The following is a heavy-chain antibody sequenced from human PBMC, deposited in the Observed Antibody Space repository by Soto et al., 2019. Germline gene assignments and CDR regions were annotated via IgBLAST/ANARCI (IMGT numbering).Heavy chain of an antibody. V-gene: IGHV4-39*01. D-gene: IGHD6-13*01. CDR3: ARGYSSNSYNWFDS. J-gene: IGHJ5*01. CDR2: IYYSGST. Sequence: QLQLQESGPGLVKPSETLSLTCTVSGGSISSSNYYWGWIRQPPGKGLEWIGSIYYSGSTYYNPSLKSRVTVSVDTSKNQFSLKLSSVTAADTTIYYCARGYSSNSYNWFDSWGQGTLVTVSS. CDR1: GGSISSSNYY.